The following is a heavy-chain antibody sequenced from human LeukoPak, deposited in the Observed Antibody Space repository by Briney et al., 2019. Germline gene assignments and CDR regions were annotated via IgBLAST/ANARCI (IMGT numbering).Heavy chain of an antibody. CDR3: AREGGGNDFFDF. Sequence: ASVKVSCKTSGYTFTTYGITWVRQAPGQGLEWMGWISTYDGKTKYSQKVQGRVTMTTDTSTSTVYMDLRSLRSDDTAVYFCAREGGGNDFFDFWGQGTLVTVAS. CDR1: GYTFTTYG. D-gene: IGHD4-23*01. V-gene: IGHV1-18*01. CDR2: ISTYDGKT. J-gene: IGHJ4*02.